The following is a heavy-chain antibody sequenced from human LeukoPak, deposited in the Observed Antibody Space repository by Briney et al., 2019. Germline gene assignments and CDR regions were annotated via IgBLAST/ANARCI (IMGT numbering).Heavy chain of an antibody. V-gene: IGHV4-39*01. D-gene: IGHD3-10*01. J-gene: IGHJ4*02. Sequence: SETLSLTCTVSGGSIKSTNYYWGWIRQPPGKGLEWIGSIYYSGSFYYNLSLKSRVTISVDTSKNQFSLKLSSVAAADTAVYYCASGGVRGLFDYWGQGTLVTVSS. CDR1: GGSIKSTNYY. CDR2: IYYSGSF. CDR3: ASGGVRGLFDY.